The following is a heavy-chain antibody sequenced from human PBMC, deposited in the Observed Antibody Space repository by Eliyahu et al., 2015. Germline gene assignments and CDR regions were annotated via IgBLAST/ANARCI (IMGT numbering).Heavy chain of an antibody. V-gene: IGHV3-49*05. CDR1: GFTFXXYA. J-gene: IGHJ4*02. D-gene: IGHD6-13*01. Sequence: VQLVESGGGLVKPGRSLRLSCTASGFTFXXYAMSWFRQAPGKGLGWVXFIRSKAYGGTTEYAASVKGRFTISRDDSKSIAYLQMNSLKTEDTAVYYCTREGSSSWYYFDYWGQGTLVTVSS. CDR2: IRSKAYGGTT. CDR3: TREGSSSWYYFDY.